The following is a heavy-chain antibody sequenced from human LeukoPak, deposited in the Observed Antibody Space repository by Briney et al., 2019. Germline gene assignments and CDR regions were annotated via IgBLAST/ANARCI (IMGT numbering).Heavy chain of an antibody. CDR3: AVIGKYYDILTGYYNEVNY. V-gene: IGHV5-10-1*01. J-gene: IGHJ4*02. D-gene: IGHD3-9*01. Sequence: GESLKISCKGSGYSFTSYWISWVRQMPGKGLEWMGRIDPSDSYTNYSPSLQGHVTISADKSISTAYLQWSSLKASDTAMYHCAVIGKYYDILTGYYNEVNYWGQGTLVTVSS. CDR2: IDPSDSYT. CDR1: GYSFTSYW.